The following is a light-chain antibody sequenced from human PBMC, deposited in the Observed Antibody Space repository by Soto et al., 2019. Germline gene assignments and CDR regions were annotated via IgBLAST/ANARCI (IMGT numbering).Light chain of an antibody. CDR1: SSDVGNYHL. J-gene: IGLJ1*01. V-gene: IGLV2-23*01. Sequence: QSALTQPASVSGSPGQSITISCTGTSSDVGNYHLVSWYQQHPGKAPKLMIYEGSKRPSGVSNRFSGSKSGDTASLTISGLQAEDEADYYCCSYAGSSTLYVFGTGIKLTVL. CDR3: CSYAGSSTLYV. CDR2: EGS.